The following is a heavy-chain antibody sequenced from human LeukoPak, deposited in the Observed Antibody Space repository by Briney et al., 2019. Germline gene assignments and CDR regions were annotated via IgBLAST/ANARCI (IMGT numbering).Heavy chain of an antibody. CDR1: GFTFSSYS. CDR3: ARGPTHGQAFDY. CDR2: ISSSSSYI. Sequence: GGSLRLSCAASGFTFSSYSMNWVRQAPGKGLEWVSSISSSSSYIYYADSVKGRFTISRDNAKNSLYLQMNSLRAEDTAVYYCARGPTHGQAFDYWGQGTLVTVSS. D-gene: IGHD2-8*01. J-gene: IGHJ4*02. V-gene: IGHV3-21*01.